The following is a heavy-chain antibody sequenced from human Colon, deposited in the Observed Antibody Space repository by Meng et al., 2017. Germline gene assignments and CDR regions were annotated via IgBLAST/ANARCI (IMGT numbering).Heavy chain of an antibody. Sequence: AQLLESGGGLVQPGGFLRLSCEASGFDFHSYARSWVRQAPGKGLEWVASISGSGGVTYFADSVKGRFTISRDNSKDTVYLQMYSLGVEDTAIYYCANAPNLGAALDSWGQGTLVTVSS. D-gene: IGHD2-15*01. CDR3: ANAPNLGAALDS. CDR1: GFDFHSYA. CDR2: ISGSGGVT. V-gene: IGHV3-23*01. J-gene: IGHJ4*02.